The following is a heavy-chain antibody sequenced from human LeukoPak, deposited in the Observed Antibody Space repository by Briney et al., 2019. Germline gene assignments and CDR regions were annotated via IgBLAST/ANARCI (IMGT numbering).Heavy chain of an antibody. D-gene: IGHD3-22*01. CDR2: IYYSGST. J-gene: IGHJ5*02. CDR1: GGSISSYY. CDR3: ARDRYYDSSGYYVWFDP. V-gene: IGHV4-59*01. Sequence: SETLSLTCTVSGGSISSYYWSWIRQPPGKGLEWIGYIYYSGSTNYNPSLKSRVTISVDTSKNQFSLKLSSVTAADTAVYYCARDRYYDSSGYYVWFDPWGQGTLVTVSS.